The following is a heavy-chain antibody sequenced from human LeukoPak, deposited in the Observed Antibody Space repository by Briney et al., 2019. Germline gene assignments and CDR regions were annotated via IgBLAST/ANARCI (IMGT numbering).Heavy chain of an antibody. D-gene: IGHD5-24*01. Sequence: GSSVKVSCKASGGTFSSYAISWVRQAPGQGLEWMGGIIPIFGTANYAQKFQGRVTITTDESTSTAYMELSSLRSEDTAVYYCARGRQWLQLKSAFDIWGQGTMVTVSS. CDR3: ARGRQWLQLKSAFDI. V-gene: IGHV1-69*05. CDR1: GGTFSSYA. CDR2: IIPIFGTA. J-gene: IGHJ3*02.